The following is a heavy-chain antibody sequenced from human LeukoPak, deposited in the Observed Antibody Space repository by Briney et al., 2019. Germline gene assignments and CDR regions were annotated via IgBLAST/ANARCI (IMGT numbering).Heavy chain of an antibody. Sequence: ASVKISCKASGYTFTINHVHWVRQAPGQGLEWMGVINPSGDSTTYAQNFQGRVTMTRDTSTSTVYMELRSLRSEDTAIYYCAKLATSDTGETYWGQGTLVTVSS. J-gene: IGHJ4*02. CDR2: INPSGDST. V-gene: IGHV1-46*01. D-gene: IGHD3-16*01. CDR1: GYTFTINH. CDR3: AKLATSDTGETY.